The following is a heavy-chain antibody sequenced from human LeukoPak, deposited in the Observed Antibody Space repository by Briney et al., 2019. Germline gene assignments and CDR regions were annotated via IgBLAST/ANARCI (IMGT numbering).Heavy chain of an antibody. D-gene: IGHD2-2*01. CDR1: GYTFTSYG. J-gene: IGHJ6*03. CDR3: ARGTYCSSTSCYEVAAYMDV. Sequence: SVKVSCKASGYTFTSYGISWVRQAPGQGLEWMGRILPIFGTANYAQKFQGRVTITTDESTSTAYMELSSLRSEDTAVYYCARGTYCSSTSCYEVAAYMDVWGKGTTVTVSS. V-gene: IGHV1-69*05. CDR2: ILPIFGTA.